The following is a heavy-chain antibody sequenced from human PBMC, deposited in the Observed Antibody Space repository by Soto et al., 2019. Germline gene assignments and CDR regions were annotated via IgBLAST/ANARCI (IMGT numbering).Heavy chain of an antibody. V-gene: IGHV4-59*01. Sequence: SETLSLTCTVSGGSISSYYWSWIRQPPGKGLEWIGYIYYSGSTNYNPSLKSRVTISVDTSKNQFSLKLSSVTAADTAVYYCARGRKNLNYYYMDVWGEGTTVTVSS. CDR2: IYYSGST. D-gene: IGHD3-9*01. CDR3: ARGRKNLNYYYMDV. CDR1: GGSISSYY. J-gene: IGHJ6*03.